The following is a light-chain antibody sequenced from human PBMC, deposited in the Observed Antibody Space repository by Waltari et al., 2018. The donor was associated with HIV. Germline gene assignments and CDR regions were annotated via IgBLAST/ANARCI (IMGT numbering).Light chain of an antibody. Sequence: QSALTQPPSVSGSPGQSVAISCSTNNNDFDHNRVSWYQQSPGKVPKLLIYEVTNRPSGVPDRFSGSKSANTASLTISGLQAEDEADYYCSTFTSPATYVFGPGTKVTVL. J-gene: IGLJ1*01. CDR3: STFTSPATYV. V-gene: IGLV2-18*02. CDR1: NNDFDHNR. CDR2: EVT.